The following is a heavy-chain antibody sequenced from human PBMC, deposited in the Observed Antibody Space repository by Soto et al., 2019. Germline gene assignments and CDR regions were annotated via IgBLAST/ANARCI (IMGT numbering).Heavy chain of an antibody. D-gene: IGHD2-2*01. CDR2: IIPILGIA. Sequence: QVQLVQSGAEVKKPGSSVKVSCKASGGTFSRYTISWVRQAPGQGLEWMGRIIPILGIANYAQKFQGRVTITADKATSTAYMELSSLRSEDTAVYYCARGGSRTRSDYWGQGTLVTVSS. J-gene: IGHJ4*02. CDR3: ARGGSRTRSDY. V-gene: IGHV1-69*02. CDR1: GGTFSRYT.